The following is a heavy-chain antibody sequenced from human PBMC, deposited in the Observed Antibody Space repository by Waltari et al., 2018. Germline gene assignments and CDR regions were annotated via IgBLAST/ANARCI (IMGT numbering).Heavy chain of an antibody. Sequence: QVHLVQSGAEVKMPGSPVKVSCKTSGGTIGNYGSSWRRQAPGQGLEWMGGIIPMFGVTQYGQKFQGKVTITANESTNIVDMELSYLGSEDSAVYYCARGGLDFFVTPGGPYFSWLDSWGQGTLVTVSS. D-gene: IGHD3-3*01. CDR2: IIPMFGVT. CDR3: ARGGLDFFVTPGGPYFSWLDS. J-gene: IGHJ5*01. V-gene: IGHV1-69*01. CDR1: GGTIGNYG.